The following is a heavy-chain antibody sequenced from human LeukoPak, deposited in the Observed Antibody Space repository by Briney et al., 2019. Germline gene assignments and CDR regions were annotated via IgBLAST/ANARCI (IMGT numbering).Heavy chain of an antibody. CDR2: ISAYNGNT. Sequence: ASVKVSCKASGYTFTSYGISWVRQAPGQELEWTGWISAYNGNTNYAQKLQGRVTMTTDTSTSTAYMELRSLRSDDTAVYYCASSITIFGVVIGDAFDIWGQGTMVTVSS. J-gene: IGHJ3*02. D-gene: IGHD3-3*01. CDR1: GYTFTSYG. V-gene: IGHV1-18*01. CDR3: ASSITIFGVVIGDAFDI.